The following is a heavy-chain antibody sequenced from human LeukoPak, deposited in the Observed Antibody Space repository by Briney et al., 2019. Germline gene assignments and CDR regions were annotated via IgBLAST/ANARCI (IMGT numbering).Heavy chain of an antibody. V-gene: IGHV3-15*01. CDR2: IKSKTDGGTT. J-gene: IGHJ4*02. CDR1: GFTFSNAW. Sequence: GGSLRLSCAASGFTFSNAWMSWVRQAPGKGLEWVGRIKSKTDGGTTDYAAPVKGRFTISRDDSKNTLYLQMNSLKTEDTAVYHCTTRDIVVVPAAIHRDYWGQGTLVTVSS. CDR3: TTRDIVVVPAAIHRDY. D-gene: IGHD2-2*01.